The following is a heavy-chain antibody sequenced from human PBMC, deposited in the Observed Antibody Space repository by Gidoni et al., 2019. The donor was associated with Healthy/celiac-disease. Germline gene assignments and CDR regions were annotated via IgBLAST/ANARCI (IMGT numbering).Heavy chain of an antibody. D-gene: IGHD4-17*01. Sequence: EVQLVESGGGLVQPGGSLRLSCAASGFTFSSYWMGWVRQAPGKGLEWVANIKQDGSEKYYVDSVKGRFTISRDNAKNSLYLQMNSLRAEDTAVYYCASIPDYGDYSFDYWGQGTLVTVSS. J-gene: IGHJ4*02. CDR1: GFTFSSYW. V-gene: IGHV3-7*03. CDR3: ASIPDYGDYSFDY. CDR2: IKQDGSEK.